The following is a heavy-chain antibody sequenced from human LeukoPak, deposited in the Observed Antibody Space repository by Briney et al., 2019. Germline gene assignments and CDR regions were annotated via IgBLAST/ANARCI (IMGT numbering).Heavy chain of an antibody. J-gene: IGHJ4*02. CDR3: ARSKGYYYDSSGYSY. CDR2: MNPNSGNT. V-gene: IGHV1-8*01. D-gene: IGHD3-22*01. Sequence: ASVKVSCKASGYTFTSYDINWVRQATGQGLEWMGWMNPNSGNTGYAQKFQGRVTMTRNTSISTAYMELSSLRSEDTAVYYCARSKGYYYDSSGYSYWGQRTLVTVSS. CDR1: GYTFTSYD.